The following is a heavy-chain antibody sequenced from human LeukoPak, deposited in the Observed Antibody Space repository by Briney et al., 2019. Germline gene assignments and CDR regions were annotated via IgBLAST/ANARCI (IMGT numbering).Heavy chain of an antibody. J-gene: IGHJ4*02. Sequence: GGSLRLSCEASGFTFSSYSMNWVRQAPGKGLEWVANIKQDGSEKYYVDSVKGRFTISRDNAKNSLFLQMNSLRAEDTAVYYCAKGGAGSIFDYWGQGTLVTVSS. V-gene: IGHV3-7*01. CDR2: IKQDGSEK. D-gene: IGHD1-26*01. CDR1: GFTFSSYS. CDR3: AKGGAGSIFDY.